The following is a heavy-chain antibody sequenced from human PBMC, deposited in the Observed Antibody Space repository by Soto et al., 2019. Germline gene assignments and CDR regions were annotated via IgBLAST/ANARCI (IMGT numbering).Heavy chain of an antibody. J-gene: IGHJ4*02. Sequence: PGESLKISCKGSGYSFSSYWIGWVRQMPGKGLEWMGIMYLGDSDARYSPSFQGQVTFSADTSISTAYLQWTSLRASDTAIYYCVRHHYGDFDFWGQGTLVTVSS. D-gene: IGHD4-17*01. CDR1: GYSFSSYW. V-gene: IGHV5-51*01. CDR2: MYLGDSDA. CDR3: VRHHYGDFDF.